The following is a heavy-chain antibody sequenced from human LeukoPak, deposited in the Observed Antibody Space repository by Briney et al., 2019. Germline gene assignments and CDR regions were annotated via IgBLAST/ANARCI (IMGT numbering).Heavy chain of an antibody. J-gene: IGHJ4*02. Sequence: SETLSLTCTVSGGSISSSSYYWGWIRQPPGKGLEWIGSIYYSGSTYYNPSLKSRVTISVDTSKNQFSLKLSSVTAADTAVYYCARGHYYDSSGYYPGDYWGQGTLVTVSS. D-gene: IGHD3-22*01. CDR3: ARGHYYDSSGYYPGDY. V-gene: IGHV4-39*01. CDR1: GGSISSSSYY. CDR2: IYYSGST.